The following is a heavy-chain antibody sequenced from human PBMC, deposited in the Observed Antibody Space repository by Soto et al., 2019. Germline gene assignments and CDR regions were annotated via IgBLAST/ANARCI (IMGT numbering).Heavy chain of an antibody. CDR3: ASYDSSGASFVY. CDR1: GFTFSSYA. V-gene: IGHV3-30-3*01. CDR2: ISYDGSNK. Sequence: QVQLVESGGGVVQPGRSLRLSCAASGFTFSSYAMHWVRQAPGKGLEWVAVISYDGSNKYYADSVKGRFTISRDNSKNTLYLQMNSLRDEDTAVYYCASYDSSGASFVYWGQGTLVTVSS. D-gene: IGHD3-22*01. J-gene: IGHJ4*02.